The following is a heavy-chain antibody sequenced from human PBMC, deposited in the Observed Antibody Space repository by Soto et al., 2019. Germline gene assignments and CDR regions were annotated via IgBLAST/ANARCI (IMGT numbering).Heavy chain of an antibody. CDR1: GFTFSSYS. D-gene: IGHD5-12*01. CDR3: ARDSRGYSGYDWKKEYGMDV. CDR2: ISSSSSTI. J-gene: IGHJ6*02. V-gene: IGHV3-48*02. Sequence: QPGGSLRLSCAASGFTFSSYSMNWVRQAPGKGLEWVSYISSSSSTIYYADSVKGRFTISRDNAKNSLYLQMNSLRDEDTAVYYCARDSRGYSGYDWKKEYGMDVWGQGTTVTVSS.